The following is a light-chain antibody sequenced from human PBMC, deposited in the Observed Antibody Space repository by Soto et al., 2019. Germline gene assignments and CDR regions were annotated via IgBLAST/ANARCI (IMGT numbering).Light chain of an antibody. CDR2: GAY. CDR3: QQYAAYAT. CDR1: QSVGNN. V-gene: IGKV3-15*01. Sequence: EIVMTQSPATLSVSPGERTTLSCRASQSVGNNLAWYQQKPGQAPRLLIYGAYTRATGIPARFSGSGSGTDFTLTISSLQSEDFAVYYCQQYAAYATFGLGTKVDIK. J-gene: IGKJ1*01.